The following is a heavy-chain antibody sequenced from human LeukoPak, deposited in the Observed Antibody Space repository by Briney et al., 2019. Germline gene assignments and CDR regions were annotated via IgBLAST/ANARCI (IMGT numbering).Heavy chain of an antibody. Sequence: ASVKVSCKASGYTFTSYDINWVRQATGQGLEWMGWMNPNSGNTGYAQKFQGRVTMTRNTSISTAYMELSSLRSEDTAVYYCATVTHKYQLHREYYFDYWGQGTLVTVSS. CDR3: ATVTHKYQLHREYYFDY. J-gene: IGHJ4*02. V-gene: IGHV1-8*01. D-gene: IGHD2-2*01. CDR1: GYTFTSYD. CDR2: MNPNSGNT.